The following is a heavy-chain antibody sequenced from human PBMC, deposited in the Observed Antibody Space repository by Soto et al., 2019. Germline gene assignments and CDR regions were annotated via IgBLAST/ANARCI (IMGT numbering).Heavy chain of an antibody. V-gene: IGHV1-2*02. CDR1: GYSFIDYY. D-gene: IGHD2-21*02. CDR3: ARGDVNWFDP. J-gene: IGHJ5*02. CDR2: INPKSGVT. Sequence: ASEKVSCKASGYSFIDYYMHCLRQAPGQGREWMGWINPKSGVTNYAQKFQGRVTMTRDTSITTAYMELSSLRSDDTAVYYCARGDVNWFDPWGQGTLVTVSS.